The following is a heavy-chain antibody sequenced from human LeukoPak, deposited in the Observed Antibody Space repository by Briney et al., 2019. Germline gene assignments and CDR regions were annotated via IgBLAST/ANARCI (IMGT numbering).Heavy chain of an antibody. V-gene: IGHV1-69*13. CDR1: GGTFSSCA. J-gene: IGHJ6*02. Sequence: ASVKVSCKASGGTFSSCAISWVRQAPGQGLEWMGGIIPIFGTANYAQKFQGRVTITADESTSTAYMELSSLRSEDTAVYYCAREIVVVVAATRDYYYGMDVWGQGTTVTVSS. CDR3: AREIVVVVAATRDYYYGMDV. CDR2: IIPIFGTA. D-gene: IGHD2-15*01.